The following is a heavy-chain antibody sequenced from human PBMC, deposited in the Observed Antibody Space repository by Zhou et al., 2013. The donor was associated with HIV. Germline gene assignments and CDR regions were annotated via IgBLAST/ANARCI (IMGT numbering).Heavy chain of an antibody. Sequence: QVQLEESGPGLVKPSETLSLTCSVSGGFLRAYYWSWIRQPPGKGLEWIGYIYMSGSTNSSPSLKSRATISGDTFKNQLSLKLNSVTAADTAVYYCARGRATPIVTERRVFDIWGPGIMVTVS. CDR3: ARGRATPIVTERRVFDI. V-gene: IGHV4-4*09. CDR2: IYMSGST. CDR1: GGFLRAYY. D-gene: IGHD2-15*01. J-gene: IGHJ3*02.